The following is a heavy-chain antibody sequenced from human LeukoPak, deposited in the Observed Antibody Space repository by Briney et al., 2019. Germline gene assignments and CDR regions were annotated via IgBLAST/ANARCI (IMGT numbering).Heavy chain of an antibody. CDR1: GGSISSYY. D-gene: IGHD2-2*01. V-gene: IGHV4-59*08. J-gene: IGHJ3*02. CDR3: ARVRQIVVVPAAKDAFDI. CDR2: IYYSGST. Sequence: SETLSLTCTVSGGSISSYYWSWIRQPPGKGLEWIGYIYYSGSTNYNPSLKSRVTISVDTSKNQFSLKLSSVTAADTAVYYCARVRQIVVVPAAKDAFDIWGQGTMVTVSS.